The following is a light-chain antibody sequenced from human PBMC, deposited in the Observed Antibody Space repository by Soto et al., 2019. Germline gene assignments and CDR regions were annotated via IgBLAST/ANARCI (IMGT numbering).Light chain of an antibody. CDR2: DTS. Sequence: EIVLTQSPGTLSLSPGERAALSCRASQSVSSSYLAWYQQTPGQAPRLLVYDTSYRATGVPDRFSGSGSGTDFTLTISRLEPEDSAVYYCQQYDSSLWTFGQGTKVEIK. V-gene: IGKV3-20*01. CDR1: QSVSSSY. J-gene: IGKJ1*01. CDR3: QQYDSSLWT.